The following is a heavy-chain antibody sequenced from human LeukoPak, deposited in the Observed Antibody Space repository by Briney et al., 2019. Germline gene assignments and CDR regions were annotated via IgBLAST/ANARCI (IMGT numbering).Heavy chain of an antibody. CDR3: TTAVSGLGVT. J-gene: IGHJ4*02. D-gene: IGHD3-9*01. CDR2: IKNNINGGTI. V-gene: IGHV3-15*01. CDR1: GFTFRNVG. Sequence: GESLRLSCAASGFTFRNVGMSWIRQAPGKGLEWVGRIKNNINGGTIDYAAPVKGRFTISRDDSKNTLYLQMNSLKIEDTAVYYCTTAVSGLGVTWSQGTLVSVSS.